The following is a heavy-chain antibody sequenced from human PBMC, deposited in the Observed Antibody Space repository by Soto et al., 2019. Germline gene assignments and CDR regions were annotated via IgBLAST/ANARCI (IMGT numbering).Heavy chain of an antibody. CDR2: ISYDGSNK. D-gene: IGHD3-22*01. V-gene: IGHV3-30*04. J-gene: IGHJ6*02. CDR3: ARDIYYYDSSGYYYYYYYYGMDV. CDR1: GFTFSSYA. Sequence: GGSLRLSCAASGFTFSSYAMHWVRQAPGKGLAWVAVISYDGSNKYYADSVKGRFTISRDNAKNTLYLQMNSLRAEDTAVYYCARDIYYYDSSGYYYYYYYYGMDVWGQGTTVTVSS.